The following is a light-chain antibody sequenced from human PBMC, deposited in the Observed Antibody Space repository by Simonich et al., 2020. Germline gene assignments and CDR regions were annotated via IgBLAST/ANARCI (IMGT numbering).Light chain of an antibody. CDR2: AAS. CDR3: QQLNSYPPWT. CDR1: QSISSY. V-gene: IGKV1-9*01. Sequence: DIQMTQSPSSLSASVGDRVTITCRASQSISSYLNWYQQKPGKAPKLLIYAASSLKSGVPSRCSGSGSGTEFTLTISSLQPEDFATYYCQQLNSYPPWTFGQGTKVEIK. J-gene: IGKJ1*01.